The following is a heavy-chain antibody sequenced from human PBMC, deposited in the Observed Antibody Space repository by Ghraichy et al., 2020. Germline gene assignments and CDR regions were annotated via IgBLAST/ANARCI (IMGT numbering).Heavy chain of an antibody. CDR3: ARFRPFDY. J-gene: IGHJ4*02. CDR1: GFTFSNYW. CDR2: IKEDGSEK. V-gene: IGHV3-7*01. Sequence: SCAASGFTFSNYWMSWVRQAPGKGLEWVANIKEDGSEKYYGDSVKGRFTIFRDNAMKSVYLQMNSLRAEDTAVYYCARFRPFDYWGQGTLVTVSS.